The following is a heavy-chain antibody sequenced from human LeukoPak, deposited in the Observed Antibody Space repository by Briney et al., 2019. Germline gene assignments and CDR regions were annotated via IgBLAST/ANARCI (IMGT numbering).Heavy chain of an antibody. CDR3: ARAVSGGDYYYYYYMDV. J-gene: IGHJ6*03. D-gene: IGHD2-21*02. Sequence: SGTLSLTCAVSGGSISSSNWWSWVRQPPGKGLEWIGEIYHSGSTNYNPSLKSRVTISVDTSKNQFSLKLSSVTAADTAVYYCARAVSGGDYYYYYYMDVWGKGTTVTVSS. CDR2: IYHSGST. CDR1: GGSISSSNW. V-gene: IGHV4-4*02.